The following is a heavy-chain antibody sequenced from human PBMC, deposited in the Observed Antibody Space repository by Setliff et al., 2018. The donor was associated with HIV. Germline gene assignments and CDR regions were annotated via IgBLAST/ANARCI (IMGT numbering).Heavy chain of an antibody. J-gene: IGHJ6*03. Sequence: GGSLRPSCAASGFTLSDQYMDWVRQPPGRGPEWFGRIRPKRKSTTTEYAASVKGRFTISRDDSKNSLYLQMNSLKSEDTAVYYCTKHVDSGTYMDVWGRGTTVTVSS. CDR2: IRPKRKSTTT. V-gene: IGHV3-72*01. CDR1: GFTLSDQY. D-gene: IGHD5-18*01. CDR3: TKHVDSGTYMDV.